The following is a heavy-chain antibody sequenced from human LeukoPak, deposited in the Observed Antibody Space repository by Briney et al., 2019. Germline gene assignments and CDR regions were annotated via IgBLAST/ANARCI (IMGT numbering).Heavy chain of an antibody. Sequence: ASVKVSCKASGYTFTSYGISWVRQAPGQGLEWMGWISAYNGNTNYAQKLQGRVTMTRDTSTGTVYMELSSLRSEDTAVYYCARGEYDSSGFDYWGQGTLVTVSS. D-gene: IGHD3-22*01. J-gene: IGHJ4*02. CDR3: ARGEYDSSGFDY. CDR1: GYTFTSYG. CDR2: ISAYNGNT. V-gene: IGHV1-18*01.